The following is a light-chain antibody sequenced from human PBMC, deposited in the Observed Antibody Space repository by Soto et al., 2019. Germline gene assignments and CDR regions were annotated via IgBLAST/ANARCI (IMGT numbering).Light chain of an antibody. V-gene: IGKV1-5*01. J-gene: IGKJ2*01. CDR3: QHYNANSRT. Sequence: DIPMTQSPSTLSASVGYRVTITCRASQTISSWLDWYQHKPGKAPKVLIFDASRLQSGVPSRFSGSGSGTEFTLTISSLQPDDFATYYCQHYNANSRTFGQGAKLEIK. CDR2: DAS. CDR1: QTISSW.